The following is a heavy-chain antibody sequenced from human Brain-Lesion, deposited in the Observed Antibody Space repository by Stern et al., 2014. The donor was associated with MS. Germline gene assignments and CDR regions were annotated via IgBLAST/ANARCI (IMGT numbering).Heavy chain of an antibody. V-gene: IGHV4-39*01. CDR2: IYYSGNT. Sequence: QVQLVQSGPGLVKPSETLSLTCTVAGGSVSSTSYAWAWIRQPPGKGLEWIGTIYYSGNTYYSPSLKSRLTISLDPPKNQFPLRLRPGTAADTAVYYCAGEEDIRYCSGGSCTGNWFDPWGQGTLVTVSS. D-gene: IGHD2-15*01. CDR1: GGSVSSTSYA. CDR3: AGEEDIRYCSGGSCTGNWFDP. J-gene: IGHJ5*02.